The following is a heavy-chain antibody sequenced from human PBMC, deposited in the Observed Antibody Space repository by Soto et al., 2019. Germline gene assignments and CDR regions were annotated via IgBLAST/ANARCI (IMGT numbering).Heavy chain of an antibody. J-gene: IGHJ6*02. V-gene: IGHV3-23*01. CDR1: GFTFSSYA. D-gene: IGHD3-10*01. Sequence: GGSLRLSCAASGFTFSSYAMSWVRQAPGKGLEWVSAISGSGGSTYYADSVKGRFTISRDNSKNTLYLQMNSLRAEDTAVYYCTTVFLYGSGAPYYYYGMDVWGQGTTVTVSS. CDR2: ISGSGGST. CDR3: TTVFLYGSGAPYYYYGMDV.